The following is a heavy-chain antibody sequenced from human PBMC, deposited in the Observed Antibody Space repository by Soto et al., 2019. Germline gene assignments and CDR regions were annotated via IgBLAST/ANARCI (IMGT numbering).Heavy chain of an antibody. V-gene: IGHV1-18*04. Sequence: QVQLVQSGAEVKKPGASVKVSCKASGYTFTSYGISWVRQAPGQGLEWMGWISAYNGNTNYAQKLQGRVTLTTDTSTITAYMELRSLRSDDTAVYFCEREGPMLEAYYAYYFDYWGQGTLVTVSS. CDR3: EREGPMLEAYYAYYFDY. D-gene: IGHD3-22*01. CDR1: GYTFTSYG. J-gene: IGHJ4*02. CDR2: ISAYNGNT.